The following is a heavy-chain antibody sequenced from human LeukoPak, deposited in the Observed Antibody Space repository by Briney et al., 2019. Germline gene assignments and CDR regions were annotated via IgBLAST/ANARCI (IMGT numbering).Heavy chain of an antibody. CDR2: INQDGSEK. CDR1: GFIFSSYW. D-gene: IGHD5-18*01. V-gene: IGHV3-7*01. Sequence: GGSLRLSCAASGFIFSSYWMSWVRQAPGKGLEWVTNINQDGSEKYYVDSVKGRFTVSRDNAKNSLYLQMNRLRAEDTAVYYCARDIVGDTAEDYWGQGTLVTVSS. J-gene: IGHJ4*02. CDR3: ARDIVGDTAEDY.